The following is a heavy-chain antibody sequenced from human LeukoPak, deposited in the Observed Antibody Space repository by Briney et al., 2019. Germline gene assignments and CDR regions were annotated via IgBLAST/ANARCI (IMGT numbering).Heavy chain of an antibody. Sequence: PGGSLRLSCAASGFTFSSFGMHWVRQTPGKGLEWVAFIRYEGSNEYYADSVKGRFTISRDNSKNSLYLQMNSLRAEDTAVYYCAKGSGIAVAVTDYWGQGTLVTVSS. D-gene: IGHD6-19*01. CDR1: GFTFSSFG. V-gene: IGHV3-30*02. CDR2: IRYEGSNE. J-gene: IGHJ4*02. CDR3: AKGSGIAVAVTDY.